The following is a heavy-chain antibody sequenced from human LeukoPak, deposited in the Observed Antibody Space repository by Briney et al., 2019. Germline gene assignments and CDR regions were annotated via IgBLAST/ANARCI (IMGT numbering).Heavy chain of an antibody. CDR3: AHRGGDCNGGSCYYRFDY. J-gene: IGHJ4*02. CDR2: IYWNDDK. V-gene: IGHV2-5*01. CDR1: GFSLSTSAVG. Sequence: SGPTLVEPPQTLTLTCTFSGFSLSTSAVGVGWIRQPPGKALEWLALIYWNDDKRYSPSLESRLTITKDTSKNQVVLTMTNMDPVDTGTYYCAHRGGDCNGGSCYYRFDYWGQGTLVTVSS. D-gene: IGHD2-15*01.